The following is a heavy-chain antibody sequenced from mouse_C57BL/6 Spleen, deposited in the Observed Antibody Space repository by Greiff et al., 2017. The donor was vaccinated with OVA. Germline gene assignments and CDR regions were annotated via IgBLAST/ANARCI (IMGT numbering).Heavy chain of an antibody. Sequence: VQLQQPGAELVKPGASVKLSCKASGYTFTSYWMQWVKQRPGQGLEWIGEIDPSDSYTNYNQKFKGKATLTVDTSSSTAYMQLSSLTSEDSAVYYCARDTRYFDYWGQGTTLTVSS. V-gene: IGHV1-50*01. CDR1: GYTFTSYW. CDR2: IDPSDSYT. J-gene: IGHJ2*01. D-gene: IGHD2-12*01. CDR3: ARDTRYFDY.